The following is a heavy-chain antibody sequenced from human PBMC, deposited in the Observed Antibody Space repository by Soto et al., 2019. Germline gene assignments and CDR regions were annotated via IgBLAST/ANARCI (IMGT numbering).Heavy chain of an antibody. Sequence: PGGSLRLSCAASGFTFSSYDMHWVRQATGKGLEWVSTIGAAGDTSYPGSVKGRFTISRENARNSLYLQMNSLRAGDTAVYYCARGIGSYYYMDGWGKGTTVTV. V-gene: IGHV3-13*01. CDR1: GFTFSSYD. J-gene: IGHJ6*03. CDR3: ARGIGSYYYMDG. D-gene: IGHD2-15*01. CDR2: IGAAGDT.